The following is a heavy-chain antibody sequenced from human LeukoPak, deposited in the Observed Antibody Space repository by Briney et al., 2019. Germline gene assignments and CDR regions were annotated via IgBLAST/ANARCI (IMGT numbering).Heavy chain of an antibody. CDR3: ARTMYYYGPGDSDY. Sequence: SETLSLTCTVSGGSISSYYWSWIRQPPGKGLEWVGYIYYSGSTNYNPSLKSRVTISVDTSKNQFSLKLSSVTAADTAVYYCARTMYYYGPGDSDYWGQGTLVTVSS. V-gene: IGHV4-59*01. J-gene: IGHJ4*02. CDR2: IYYSGST. D-gene: IGHD3-10*01. CDR1: GGSISSYY.